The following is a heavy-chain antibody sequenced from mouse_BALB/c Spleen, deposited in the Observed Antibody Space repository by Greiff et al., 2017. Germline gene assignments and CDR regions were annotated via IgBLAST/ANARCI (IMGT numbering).Heavy chain of an antibody. Sequence: EVQRVESGGGLVQPGGSLKLSCAASGFTFSSYGMSWVRQTPDKRLELVATINSNGGSTYYPDSVKGRFTISRDNAKNTLYLQMSSLKSEDTAMYYCARDNGRQDAMDYWGQGTSVTVSS. D-gene: IGHD2-12*01. J-gene: IGHJ4*01. CDR2: INSNGGST. CDR1: GFTFSSYG. V-gene: IGHV5-6-3*01. CDR3: ARDNGRQDAMDY.